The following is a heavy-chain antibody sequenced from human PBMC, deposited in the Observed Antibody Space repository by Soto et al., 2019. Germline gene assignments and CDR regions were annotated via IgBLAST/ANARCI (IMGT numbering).Heavy chain of an antibody. D-gene: IGHD3-16*01. CDR3: AKVPYYDYVWGSHFDY. J-gene: IGHJ4*02. Sequence: GGSLRLSCAASGFTFSSYAMSWVRQAPGKGLEWVSTISGSGFSTYYADSVKGRFTLSRDNSKNTLYLQMNSLRAEDTAVYYCAKVPYYDYVWGSHFDYWGQGTLVTVSS. CDR2: ISGSGFST. V-gene: IGHV3-23*01. CDR1: GFTFSSYA.